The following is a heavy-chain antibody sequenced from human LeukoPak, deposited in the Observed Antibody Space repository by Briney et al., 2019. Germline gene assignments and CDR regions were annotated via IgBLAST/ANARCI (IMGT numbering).Heavy chain of an antibody. V-gene: IGHV3-21*01. J-gene: IGHJ6*03. Sequence: GGSLRLSCAASGFTFNRRGMHWVRQAPGKGLEWVSSISSSSSYIYYADSVKGRFTISRDNAKNSLYLQMNSLRAEDTAVYFCARATWDPNYYYYMDVWGSGTTVTISS. CDR2: ISSSSSYI. CDR3: ARATWDPNYYYYMDV. D-gene: IGHD1-26*01. CDR1: GFTFNRRG.